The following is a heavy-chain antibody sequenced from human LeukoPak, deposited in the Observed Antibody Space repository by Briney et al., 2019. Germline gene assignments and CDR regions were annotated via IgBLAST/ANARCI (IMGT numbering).Heavy chain of an antibody. CDR2: ISYDGSNT. CDR1: GFTFSSYA. CDR3: ASPLYGSSTSWELEY. J-gene: IGHJ4*02. V-gene: IGHV3-30-3*01. D-gene: IGHD2-2*01. Sequence: GGSLRLSCAASGFTFSSYAMHWVRQAPGKGLEWVADISYDGSNTYYADSVKGRFTISRDNSKNTLYLQMNSLRAKDTAVYYCASPLYGSSTSWELEYWGQGTLVTVSS.